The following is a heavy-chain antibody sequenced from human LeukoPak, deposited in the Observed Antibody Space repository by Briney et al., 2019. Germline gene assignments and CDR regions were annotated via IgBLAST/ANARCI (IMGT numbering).Heavy chain of an antibody. V-gene: IGHV3-7*01. D-gene: IGHD6-6*01. CDR3: ARVLGYSSSPREDY. CDR1: GFTFSSCW. J-gene: IGHJ4*02. CDR2: IKQDGSEK. Sequence: GGSLRLSCAASGFTFSSCWMSWVRQAPGKGLEWVANIKQDGSEKYYVDSVKGRFTISRDNAKNSLYLQMNSLRAEDTAVYYCARVLGYSSSPREDYWGQGTLVTVSS.